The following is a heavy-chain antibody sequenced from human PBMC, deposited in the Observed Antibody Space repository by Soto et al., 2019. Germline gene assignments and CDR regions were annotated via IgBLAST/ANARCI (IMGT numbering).Heavy chain of an antibody. CDR2: ISYDGSNK. CDR1: GFTFSSYG. D-gene: IGHD3-10*01. Sequence: QVQLVESGGGVVQPGRSLRLSCAASGFTFSSYGMHWVRQAPGKGLEWVAVISYDGSNKYYADSVKGRFTISRDNSKNTLYLQMNSLRAEDTAVYYCASDPIVLVPAAMEEDYYGSGSYYAPSDAFDIWGQGTMVTVSS. CDR3: ASDPIVLVPAAMEEDYYGSGSYYAPSDAFDI. V-gene: IGHV3-30*03. J-gene: IGHJ3*02.